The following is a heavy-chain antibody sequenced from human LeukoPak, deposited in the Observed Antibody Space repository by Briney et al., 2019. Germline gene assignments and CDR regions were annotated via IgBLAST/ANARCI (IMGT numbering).Heavy chain of an antibody. D-gene: IGHD3-10*01. CDR3: ARSIKGDSDH. Sequence: GGSLRLSCAASGFTFRSYEMNWVRQAPGKGLDWVSYVSSSGTTVYYADSVKGRFTVSRDNAKNSLYLQMNSLRAEDTAVYYCARSIKGDSDHWGQGTLVTVSS. V-gene: IGHV3-48*03. CDR2: VSSSGTTV. J-gene: IGHJ4*02. CDR1: GFTFRSYE.